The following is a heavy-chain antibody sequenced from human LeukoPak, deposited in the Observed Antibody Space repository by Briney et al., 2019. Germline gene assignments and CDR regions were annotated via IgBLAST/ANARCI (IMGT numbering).Heavy chain of an antibody. V-gene: IGHV4-59*08. Sequence: SSETLSLTCTVSGGSPSSYYWRWIRQPPGKGLECIGYIYYSGSTNYNPPLKSRVTISVYTAKNQFSLKLSSVTAADTAVYYCWRHARWEGWFDPWGQGTLVTVSS. J-gene: IGHJ5*02. D-gene: IGHD1-26*01. CDR1: GGSPSSYY. CDR3: WRHARWEGWFDP. CDR2: IYYSGST.